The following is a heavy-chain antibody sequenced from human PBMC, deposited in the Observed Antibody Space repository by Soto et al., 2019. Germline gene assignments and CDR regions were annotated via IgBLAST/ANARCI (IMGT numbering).Heavy chain of an antibody. D-gene: IGHD6-13*01. CDR2: ISGSGGST. V-gene: IGHV3-23*01. Sequence: PGGSLRLSWAASGFTFSSYAMIWVRQATGKGLEWVSAISGSGGSTYYADSVKGRFTISRDNSKNTLYLQMNSLRAEDTAVYYCAKENGYSSSWFEFDYWGQGTLVTVSS. J-gene: IGHJ4*02. CDR3: AKENGYSSSWFEFDY. CDR1: GFTFSSYA.